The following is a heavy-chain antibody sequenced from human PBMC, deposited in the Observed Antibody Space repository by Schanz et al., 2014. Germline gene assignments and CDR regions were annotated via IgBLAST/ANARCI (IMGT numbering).Heavy chain of an antibody. V-gene: IGHV3-48*01. Sequence: EVQLVESGGGLAQPGGSLRLSCAASGITFSGYSMNWVRQAPGKGLEWVSYISGSSSTKYYADSVKGRFTISRDNGKKSLYLQMNSVRAEDTAVYFWARDYESDLYSPRHDAFDVWGQGTVVTVSS. CDR2: ISGSSSTK. CDR3: ARDYESDLYSPRHDAFDV. J-gene: IGHJ3*01. CDR1: GITFSGYS. D-gene: IGHD2-8*01.